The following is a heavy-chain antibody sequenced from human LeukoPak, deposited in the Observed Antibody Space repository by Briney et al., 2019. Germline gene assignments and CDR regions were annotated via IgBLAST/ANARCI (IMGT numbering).Heavy chain of an antibody. V-gene: IGHV4-61*02. Sequence: SETLSLTCTVSGGSISSGSYYWSWIRQPAGKGLEWIGRIYTSGSTNYNPSLKSRVTISVDTSKNQFSLKLSSVTAADTAVYYCARDRPSSHFDYWGQGTLVTVSS. CDR3: ARDRPSSHFDY. D-gene: IGHD6-13*01. CDR2: IYTSGST. CDR1: GGSISSGSYY. J-gene: IGHJ4*02.